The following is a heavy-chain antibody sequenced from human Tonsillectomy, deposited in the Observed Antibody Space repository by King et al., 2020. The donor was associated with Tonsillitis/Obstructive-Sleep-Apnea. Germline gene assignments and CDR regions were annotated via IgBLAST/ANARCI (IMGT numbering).Heavy chain of an antibody. J-gene: IGHJ4*02. V-gene: IGHV6-1*01. Sequence: VQLQQSGPGLVKPSQTLSLTCAISGDSVSSNSAAWNWIRQSPSRGLEWLGRTYYRSKWYNDYAVSVKSRITINPDTSKNQFSLQLNSVTPEDTAVYYCARDRKGDFWSGYYGYFDYWGQGTLVTVYS. CDR2: TYYRSKWYN. CDR1: GDSVSSNSAA. CDR3: ARDRKGDFWSGYYGYFDY. D-gene: IGHD3-3*01.